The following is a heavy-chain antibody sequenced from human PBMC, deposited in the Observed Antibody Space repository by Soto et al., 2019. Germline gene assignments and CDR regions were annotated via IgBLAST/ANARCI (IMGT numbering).Heavy chain of an antibody. CDR3: ARAYCSSTSCYAGGLGNYYYYGMDV. D-gene: IGHD2-2*01. Sequence: PSETLSLTCTVSGGSVSSGNYYWSWIRQPPGKGLEWIGYIYYSGSTNYNPSLKSRVTISVDTSKNQFSLKLSSVTAADTAVYYCARAYCSSTSCYAGGLGNYYYYGMDVRGQGTTVTVSS. J-gene: IGHJ6*02. V-gene: IGHV4-61*01. CDR2: IYYSGST. CDR1: GGSVSSGNYY.